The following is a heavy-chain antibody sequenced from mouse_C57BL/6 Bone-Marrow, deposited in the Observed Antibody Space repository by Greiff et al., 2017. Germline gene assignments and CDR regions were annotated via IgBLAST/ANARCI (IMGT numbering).Heavy chain of an antibody. V-gene: IGHV1-58*01. CDR1: GYTFTSYG. Sequence: EVQLQQSGAELVRPGSSVKMSCKTSGYTFTSYGINWVKQRPGQGLEWIGFIYIGNGYTEYNEKFKGKATLNSDTSSSTTYMQHSSLTSEDSAIYFCARSRLPYDGYYGWFAYWGQGTLVTVSA. CDR2: IYIGNGYT. CDR3: ARSRLPYDGYYGWFAY. J-gene: IGHJ3*01. D-gene: IGHD2-3*01.